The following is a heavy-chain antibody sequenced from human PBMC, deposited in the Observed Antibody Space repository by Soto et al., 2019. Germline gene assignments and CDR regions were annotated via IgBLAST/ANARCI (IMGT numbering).Heavy chain of an antibody. CDR1: GFTFSNYA. Sequence: EVQLLESGGGLVQPGGSLRLSCAASGFTFSNYAMTWVRQAAGKGLEWVSLIAGSGGSTYYADSVKGRFAISRDNSTNTLYLQMNSLRAEDTAVYYCAKATSNLSHSDGYSMSWFDPWGQGTLVTVSS. CDR3: AKATSNLSHSDGYSMSWFDP. J-gene: IGHJ5*02. CDR2: IAGSGGST. V-gene: IGHV3-23*01. D-gene: IGHD3-22*01.